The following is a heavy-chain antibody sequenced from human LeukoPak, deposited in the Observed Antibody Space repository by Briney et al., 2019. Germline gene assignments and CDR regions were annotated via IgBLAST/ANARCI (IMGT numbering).Heavy chain of an antibody. CDR2: INHSGST. Sequence: SETLSLTCTVSGGSISSSSYYWGWIRQPPGKGLEWIGEINHSGSTNYNPSLKSRVTISVDTSKNQFSLKLSSVTAADTAVYYCARGGYCSGGSCYSVFDYWGQGTLVTVSS. J-gene: IGHJ4*02. CDR1: GGSISSSSYY. CDR3: ARGGYCSGGSCYSVFDY. V-gene: IGHV4-39*07. D-gene: IGHD2-15*01.